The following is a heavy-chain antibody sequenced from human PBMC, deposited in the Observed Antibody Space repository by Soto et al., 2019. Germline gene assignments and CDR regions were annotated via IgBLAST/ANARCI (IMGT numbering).Heavy chain of an antibody. Sequence: QLQLQESGPGLVKPSETLSLTCTVSRGSISSTNYYWGWILQPPGRGLEWIGNIYYSGSTYYNPSLAGRVTVSVDTSKNQFSLKLSSVTAADTAVYYCARHQLPEGTTGNWFHPWGQGSLVIVSS. V-gene: IGHV4-39*01. CDR2: IYYSGST. CDR3: ARHQLPEGTTGNWFHP. D-gene: IGHD1-26*01. CDR1: RGSISSTNYY. J-gene: IGHJ5*02.